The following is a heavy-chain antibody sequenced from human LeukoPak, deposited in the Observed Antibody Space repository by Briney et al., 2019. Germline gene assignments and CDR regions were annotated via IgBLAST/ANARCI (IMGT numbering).Heavy chain of an antibody. CDR2: ISASGVTT. D-gene: IGHD1-26*01. Sequence: PGGSLRLSCAASGFTFSSYAMNWVRQAPGKGLQWVSAISASGVTTYYADSLKGRFTISRENSNNTLYLQMNRLRAEDTAVYYCAKVLSAGSHPYDYWGQGTLVSVSS. V-gene: IGHV3-23*01. CDR3: AKVLSAGSHPYDY. CDR1: GFTFSSYA. J-gene: IGHJ4*02.